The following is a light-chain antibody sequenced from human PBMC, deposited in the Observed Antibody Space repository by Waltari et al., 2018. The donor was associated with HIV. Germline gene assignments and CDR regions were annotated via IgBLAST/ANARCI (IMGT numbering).Light chain of an antibody. J-gene: IGLJ2*01. CDR2: EVN. Sequence: QSALTQPRSVSGSPGQSVTISCSGASSDVGGYNYVSWYKQHPRKAPKVMMYEVNKRPSGVPDRFSGSKSGNTASLTISGLQAEDEADYYCCSYTGTYTFVFGGGTKLTVL. CDR1: SSDVGGYNY. CDR3: CSYTGTYTFV. V-gene: IGLV2-11*01.